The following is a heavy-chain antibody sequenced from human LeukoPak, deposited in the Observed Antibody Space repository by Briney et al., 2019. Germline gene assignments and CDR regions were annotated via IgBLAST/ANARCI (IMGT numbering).Heavy chain of an antibody. J-gene: IGHJ4*02. D-gene: IGHD5-12*01. CDR3: AKTPVATIRYFDY. Sequence: PGGSLRLSCAASGFTFSSYAMSWVRQAPGKGLEWVSSISGSGGSTYYADSVKGRFTISRDNSENTLYLQMNSLRAEDTAVYYCAKTPVATIRYFDYWGQGTLVTVSS. CDR1: GFTFSSYA. V-gene: IGHV3-23*01. CDR2: ISGSGGST.